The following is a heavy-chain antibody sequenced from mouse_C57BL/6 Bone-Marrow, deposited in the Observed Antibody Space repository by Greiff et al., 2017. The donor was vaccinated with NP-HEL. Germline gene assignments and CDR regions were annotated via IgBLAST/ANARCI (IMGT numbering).Heavy chain of an antibody. CDR3: ARPHDGYYPGAMDY. Sequence: EVQGVESGGDLVKPGGSLKLSCAASGFTFSSYGMSWVRQTPDKRLEWVATISSGGSYTYYPDSVKGRFTISRDNAKNTLYLQMSSLKSEDTAMYYCARPHDGYYPGAMDYWGQGTSVTVSS. D-gene: IGHD2-3*01. CDR1: GFTFSSYG. J-gene: IGHJ4*01. CDR2: ISSGGSYT. V-gene: IGHV5-6*01.